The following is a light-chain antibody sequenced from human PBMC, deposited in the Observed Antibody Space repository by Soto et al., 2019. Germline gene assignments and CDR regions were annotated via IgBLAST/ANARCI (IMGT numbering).Light chain of an antibody. CDR3: QQYNDWPQT. V-gene: IGKV3-15*01. J-gene: IGKJ1*01. CDR2: AAS. CDR1: QSVDNN. Sequence: EIVMTQSPATLSVSPGERATLSCRASQSVDNNLAWYQQQPGQAPRLLVYAASTRATGLPAKYSGSGSGTEFTLPISSLESEDCAVYYCQQYNDWPQTFGQGTKVEIK.